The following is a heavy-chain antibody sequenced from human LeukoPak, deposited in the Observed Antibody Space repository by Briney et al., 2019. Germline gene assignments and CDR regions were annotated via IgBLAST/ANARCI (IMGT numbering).Heavy chain of an antibody. CDR2: MNPNSGNT. Sequence: AASVKASCKASGYTFTSYDINWVRQATGQGLEWMGWMNPNSGNTGYAQKFQGRVTMTRNTSISTAYMELSSLRSEDTAVYYCARDPSGGYSYGYYYYYGMDVWGQGTTVTVSS. CDR1: GYTFTSYD. J-gene: IGHJ6*02. CDR3: ARDPSGGYSYGYYYYYGMDV. V-gene: IGHV1-8*01. D-gene: IGHD5-18*01.